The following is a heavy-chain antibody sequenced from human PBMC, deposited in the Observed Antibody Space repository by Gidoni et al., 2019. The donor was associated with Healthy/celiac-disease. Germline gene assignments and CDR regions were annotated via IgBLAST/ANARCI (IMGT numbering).Heavy chain of an antibody. CDR1: GYTPTDLS. CDR2: FDPEDGET. V-gene: IGHV1-24*01. D-gene: IGHD1-20*01. CDR3: ATHSASIGITGTWGFDY. J-gene: IGHJ4*02. Sequence: QVQLVQSGAEVKKPGASVKVSCKVSGYTPTDLSMHWVRPAPGTGLEWMGGFDPEDGETIYAQKFQGRVTMTEDTSTDTAYMELSSLRSEDTAVYYCATHSASIGITGTWGFDYWGQGTLVTVSS.